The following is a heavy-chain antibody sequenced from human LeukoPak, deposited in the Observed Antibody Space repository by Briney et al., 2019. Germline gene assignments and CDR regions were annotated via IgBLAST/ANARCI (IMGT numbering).Heavy chain of an antibody. CDR2: IYTSGST. D-gene: IGHD3-3*01. J-gene: IGHJ4*02. CDR1: GGSISSGRYY. Sequence: SQTLSLTCTVSGGSISSGRYYWSWIRQPAGKGLEWIGRIYTSGSTNYNPSFKSRVTISVDTSKNQFSLKLSSVTAADTAVYYCARGVSYYDFWSGYYGYWGQGTLVTVSS. V-gene: IGHV4-61*02. CDR3: ARGVSYYDFWSGYYGY.